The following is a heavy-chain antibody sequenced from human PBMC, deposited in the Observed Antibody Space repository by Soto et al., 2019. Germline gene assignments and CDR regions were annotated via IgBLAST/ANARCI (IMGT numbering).Heavy chain of an antibody. V-gene: IGHV1-18*01. Sequence: ASVKVSCKASGYTFTSYGISWVRQAPGQGLEWMGWISAYNGNTNYAQKLQGRVTMTTDTSTSTAYMELRSLRSDDTAVYYCARQYYDSSGYYYTGDKLDPWGQGTLVTVSS. CDR2: ISAYNGNT. D-gene: IGHD3-22*01. CDR3: ARQYYDSSGYYYTGDKLDP. J-gene: IGHJ5*02. CDR1: GYTFTSYG.